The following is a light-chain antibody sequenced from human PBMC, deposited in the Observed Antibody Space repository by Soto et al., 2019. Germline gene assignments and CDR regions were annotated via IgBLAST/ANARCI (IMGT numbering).Light chain of an antibody. CDR3: CSYAGSYPHVV. V-gene: IGLV2-11*01. J-gene: IGLJ2*01. Sequence: QSALTQPRSVSGSPGQSVTTSCTGTSSDVGGYNYVSWYQQHPGKAPKLMIYDVSKRPSGVPDRFSGSKSGNTASLTISGLQAEDEADYYCCSYAGSYPHVVFGGGTQLTVL. CDR1: SSDVGGYNY. CDR2: DVS.